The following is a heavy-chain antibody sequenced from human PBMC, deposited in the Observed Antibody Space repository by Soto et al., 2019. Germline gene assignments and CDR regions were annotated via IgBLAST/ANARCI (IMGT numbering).Heavy chain of an antibody. Sequence: QVQLQQWGAGLLKPSETLSLTCAVYGGSFSGYYWSWIRQPPGKGLEWIGQINHSGSTNYNPSLKSRVTISVDTSKNQFALKLSSVTAADTAVYYCARGRGLVVPAANVRNWFDPWGQGTLVTVSS. V-gene: IGHV4-34*01. CDR2: INHSGST. D-gene: IGHD2-2*01. CDR1: GGSFSGYY. CDR3: ARGRGLVVPAANVRNWFDP. J-gene: IGHJ5*02.